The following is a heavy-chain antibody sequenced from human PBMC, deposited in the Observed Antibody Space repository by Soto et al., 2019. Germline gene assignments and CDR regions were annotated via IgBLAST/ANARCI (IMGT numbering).Heavy chain of an antibody. Sequence: SETLSLTCTVSGGSTSSTTYYWGWVRQSPGKGLEWIGSIYYGGSTYYNPSLKSRVTISVDTSKNQLSLKLRSVTAADTAVYYCVLRRGYNWNDYYFDYWGQGTLVTVSS. J-gene: IGHJ4*02. CDR1: GGSTSSTTYY. V-gene: IGHV4-39*01. D-gene: IGHD1-20*01. CDR2: IYYGGST. CDR3: VLRRGYNWNDYYFDY.